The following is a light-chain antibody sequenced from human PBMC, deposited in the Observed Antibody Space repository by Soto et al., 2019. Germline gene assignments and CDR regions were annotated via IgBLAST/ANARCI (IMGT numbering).Light chain of an antibody. V-gene: IGKV3-20*01. CDR1: QSVSSNF. CDR3: QQYESSPRT. Sequence: EIVLTQSPGTLSLSPGERATLSCRASQSVSSNFLAWYQQKPGQAPRLLIYGASSRATGIPDRFSGSGSGTDFTLTISRLEPEDFAVYYCQQYESSPRTFGQGTKLEIK. J-gene: IGKJ2*01. CDR2: GAS.